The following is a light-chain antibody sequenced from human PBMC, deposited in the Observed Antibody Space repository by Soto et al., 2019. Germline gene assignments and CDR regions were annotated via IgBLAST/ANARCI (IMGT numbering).Light chain of an antibody. Sequence: QSVLTQPPSVSGAPGQRVTISCTGSSSNIGAGYDVHWYQQLPGTAPKLLIYGATHHPSGVPERFSGSRSGSSASLDITGLQAEDESFYYCQSYDSGLSGALFGGGTKLTVL. CDR2: GAT. CDR3: QSYDSGLSGAL. CDR1: SSNIGAGYD. J-gene: IGLJ2*01. V-gene: IGLV1-40*01.